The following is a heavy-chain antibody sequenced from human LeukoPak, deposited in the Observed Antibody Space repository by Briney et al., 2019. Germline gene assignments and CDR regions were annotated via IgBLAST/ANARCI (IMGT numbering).Heavy chain of an antibody. CDR1: GLAFSSHA. J-gene: IGHJ4*02. CDR3: ARPGIAVAGTKLPYYFDY. CDR2: IKQDESEK. Sequence: GVSLRLSCEASGLAFSSHAMTWVRQAPGKGLEWVANIKQDESEKYYVDSVKGRFTISRDNAKNSLYLQMNSLRDEDTAVYYCARPGIAVAGTKLPYYFDYWGQGTLVTVSS. V-gene: IGHV3-7*01. D-gene: IGHD6-19*01.